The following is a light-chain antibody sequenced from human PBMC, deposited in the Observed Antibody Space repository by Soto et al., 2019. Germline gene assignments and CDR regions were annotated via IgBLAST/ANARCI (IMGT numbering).Light chain of an antibody. V-gene: IGLV3-21*02. J-gene: IGLJ1*01. CDR3: QVWDSTSAQYV. CDR1: NIGSKS. CDR2: DDR. Sequence: ELTQPPSVPVAPGQTAGISCEGDNIGSKSVYWHQQKPGQAPVLVVYDDRDRPSGIPERFSGSNSGNTATLTINRVEAGDEADYYCQVWDSTSAQYVFGTGTKVTVL.